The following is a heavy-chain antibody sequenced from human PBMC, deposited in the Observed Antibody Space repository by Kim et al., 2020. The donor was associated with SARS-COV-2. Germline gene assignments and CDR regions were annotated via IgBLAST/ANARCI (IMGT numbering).Heavy chain of an antibody. CDR2: INPSGGST. J-gene: IGHJ4*02. CDR1: GYTFTSYY. CDR3: ARVGGRSMATITGYFDY. D-gene: IGHD5-12*01. Sequence: ASVKVSCKASGYTFTSYYMHWVRQAPGQGLEWMGIINPSGGSTSYAQKFQGRVTMTRDTSTSTVYMELSSLRSEDTAVYYCARVGGRSMATITGYFDYWGQGTLVTVSS. V-gene: IGHV1-46*01.